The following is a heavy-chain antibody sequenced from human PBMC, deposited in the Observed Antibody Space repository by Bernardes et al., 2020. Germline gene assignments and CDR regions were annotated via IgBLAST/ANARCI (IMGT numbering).Heavy chain of an antibody. Sequence: SETLSLTCTVSGGSISSGSYYWSWIRQPAGKGLEWIGRIYTSGSTNYNSSLKSRVTISVDTSKNQFSLQLTSVTAADTAVYYCARDKWEQQPTLRRLGFAYWGQGTLVTVSS. CDR3: ARDKWEQQPTLRRLGFAY. CDR2: IYTSGST. J-gene: IGHJ4*02. CDR1: GGSISSGSYY. V-gene: IGHV4-61*02. D-gene: IGHD6-13*01.